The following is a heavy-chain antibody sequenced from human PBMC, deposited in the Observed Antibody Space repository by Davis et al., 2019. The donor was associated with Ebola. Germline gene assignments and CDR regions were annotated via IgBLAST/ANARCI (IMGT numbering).Heavy chain of an antibody. V-gene: IGHV3-48*04. CDR3: ARRLSSSYYYYGMDV. Sequence: GGSLRLSCAASGFTFSSYSMNWIRQAPGKGLEWVSYISSSGSTIYYADSVKGRFTISRDNAKNSLYLQMNSLRAEDTAVYYCARRLSSSYYYYGMDVWGQGTTVTVSS. CDR2: ISSSGSTI. D-gene: IGHD6-6*01. CDR1: GFTFSSYS. J-gene: IGHJ6*02.